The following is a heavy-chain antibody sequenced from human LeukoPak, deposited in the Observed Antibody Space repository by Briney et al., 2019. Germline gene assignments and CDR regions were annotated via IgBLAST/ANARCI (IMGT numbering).Heavy chain of an antibody. Sequence: GGSLRLSCAASGFTFSNYAMSWVRQAPAGGLEWVAVIWYDGSNKYYADSVKGRFTISRDNSKNTLYLQMNSLRAEDTAVYYCARVGYYDSSGYSYFDYWGQGTLVTVSS. V-gene: IGHV3-33*01. D-gene: IGHD3-22*01. CDR3: ARVGYYDSSGYSYFDY. J-gene: IGHJ4*02. CDR1: GFTFSNYA. CDR2: IWYDGSNK.